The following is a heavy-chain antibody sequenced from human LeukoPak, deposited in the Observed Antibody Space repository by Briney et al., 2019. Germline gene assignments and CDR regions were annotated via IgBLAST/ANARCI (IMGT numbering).Heavy chain of an antibody. Sequence: ASVPVSCQASGYTFTGYYLHWVRQAPGQALEWMGWINPNSGGTNYTQKFQGRVTMTRDTSISTAYMELSRLRSDDTAVYYCARFGTDALDIWGQGTMVTVSS. J-gene: IGHJ3*02. V-gene: IGHV1-2*02. CDR3: ARFGTDALDI. D-gene: IGHD1-14*01. CDR1: GYTFTGYY. CDR2: INPNSGGT.